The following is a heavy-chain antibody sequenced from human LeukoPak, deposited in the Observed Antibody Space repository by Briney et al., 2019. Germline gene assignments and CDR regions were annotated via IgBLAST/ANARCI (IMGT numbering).Heavy chain of an antibody. D-gene: IGHD2-21*02. CDR2: IYNSGST. J-gene: IGHJ4*02. V-gene: IGHV4-30-4*07. Sequence: SETLSLTCAVSGGSISSGGYSYNWIRQPPGKGLEWIGYIYNSGSTSYNPSLKSRVTMSVDTSKNQFSLKLSFVTAADTAVYYCARGWGPAYCGGDCHRHFDYWGQGALVTVSS. CDR3: ARGWGPAYCGGDCHRHFDY. CDR1: GGSISSGGYS.